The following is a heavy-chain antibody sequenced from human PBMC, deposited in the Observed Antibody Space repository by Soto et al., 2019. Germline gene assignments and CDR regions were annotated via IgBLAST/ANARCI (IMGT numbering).Heavy chain of an antibody. Sequence: SETLSLTCAVYGGSFSGYYWSWIRQPPGKGLEWIGEINHSGSTNYNLSLKSRVTISVDTSKNQFSLKLSSVTAADTAVYYCARWPQLEPRFDYWGQGTLVTVSS. CDR1: GGSFSGYY. J-gene: IGHJ4*02. CDR3: ARWPQLEPRFDY. CDR2: INHSGST. D-gene: IGHD1-1*01. V-gene: IGHV4-34*01.